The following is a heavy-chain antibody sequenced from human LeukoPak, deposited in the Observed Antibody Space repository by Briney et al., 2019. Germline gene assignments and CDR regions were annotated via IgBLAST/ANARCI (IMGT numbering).Heavy chain of an antibody. CDR2: ISYDGNNK. V-gene: IGHV3-30*04. D-gene: IGHD6-13*01. Sequence: PGRSLSLFCAAYGFSFSSYAMHSVRQDPGKGKEWVVVISYDGNNKYYGDSVKGRFTISRDNSKKTLYLQMNILRAEDTAMYSCAREHIATSGNNWFDPWGQGTLVTVSS. CDR3: AREHIATSGNNWFDP. J-gene: IGHJ5*02. CDR1: GFSFSSYA.